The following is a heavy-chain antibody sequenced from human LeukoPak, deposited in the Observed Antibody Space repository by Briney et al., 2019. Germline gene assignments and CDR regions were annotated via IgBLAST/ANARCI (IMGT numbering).Heavy chain of an antibody. V-gene: IGHV1-18*01. Sequence: ASVKVSCRASGYTFTSYGISWVRQTPGQGLEWMGWISAYNGNTNYAQKLQGRVTMTTDTSTSTAYMELRSLRSDDTAVYYCARDLALVGAIDYWGQGTLVTVSS. D-gene: IGHD1-26*01. CDR3: ARDLALVGAIDY. CDR1: GYTFTSYG. J-gene: IGHJ4*02. CDR2: ISAYNGNT.